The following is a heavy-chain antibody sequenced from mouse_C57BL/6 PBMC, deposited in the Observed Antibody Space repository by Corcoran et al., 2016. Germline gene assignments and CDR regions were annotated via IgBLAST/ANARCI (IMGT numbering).Heavy chain of an antibody. CDR1: GYAVSSYW. D-gene: IGHD1-1*01. CDR2: IYPGDGDT. J-gene: IGHJ3*01. V-gene: IGHV1-80*01. CDR3: ARSPSYGSSPFAY. Sequence: QVQLQQSGAELVKPGASVKISCKASGYAVSSYWMNWVKQRPGKGLEWIGQIYPGDGDTNYNGKFKGKATLTADKSSSTAYMQLSSLTSEDSAVYFCARSPSYGSSPFAYWGQGTLVTVSA.